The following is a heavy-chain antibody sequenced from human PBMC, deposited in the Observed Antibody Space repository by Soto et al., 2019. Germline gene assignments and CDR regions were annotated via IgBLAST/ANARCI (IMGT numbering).Heavy chain of an antibody. Sequence: PGGSLRLSCAASEFTFSNYAMSWVRQAPGKGLEWVSAISYGGGTTYYADSVKGRFTISRYNSKNTLYLQMNSLRAEQTAVYYCAKNPGYYYDSTGYHFDYWGQGTLVTVSS. CDR2: ISYGGGTT. V-gene: IGHV3-23*01. D-gene: IGHD3-22*01. CDR3: AKNPGYYYDSTGYHFDY. CDR1: EFTFSNYA. J-gene: IGHJ4*02.